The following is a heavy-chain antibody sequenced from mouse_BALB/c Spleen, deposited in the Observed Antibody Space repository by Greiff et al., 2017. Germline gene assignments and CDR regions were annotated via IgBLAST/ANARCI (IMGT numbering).Heavy chain of an antibody. CDR1: GFSLTSYG. CDR2: IWAGGST. J-gene: IGHJ3*01. Sequence: VQVVESGPGLVAPSQSLSITCTVSGFSLTSYGVHWVRQPPGKGLEWLGVIWAGGSTNYNSALMSRLSISKDNSKSQVFLKMNSLQTDDTAMYYCARSVFITTAAWFAYWGQGTLVTVSA. D-gene: IGHD1-2*01. CDR3: ARSVFITTAAWFAY. V-gene: IGHV2-9*02.